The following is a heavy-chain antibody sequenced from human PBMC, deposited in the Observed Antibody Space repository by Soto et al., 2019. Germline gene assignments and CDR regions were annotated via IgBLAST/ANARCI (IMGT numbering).Heavy chain of an antibody. CDR3: AREGIAARLPTD. CDR1: GYTFTGYY. V-gene: IGHV1-2*02. CDR2: INPNGGGT. J-gene: IGHJ4*02. Sequence: ASVKVSCKASGYTFTGYYLHWVRQAPGQGLEWLGWINPNGGGTNYAQDFQGRITMTRDASINTAYLELTRLRSEDTAVYYCAREGIAARLPTDWGQGTLVTVSS. D-gene: IGHD6-6*01.